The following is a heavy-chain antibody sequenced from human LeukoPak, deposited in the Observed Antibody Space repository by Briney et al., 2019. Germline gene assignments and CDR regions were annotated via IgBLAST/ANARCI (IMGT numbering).Heavy chain of an antibody. CDR3: AKARPSSGWYEDY. CDR1: GFTFSNYA. J-gene: IGHJ4*02. CDR2: ISYGGSNK. V-gene: IGHV3-30*04. Sequence: PGGSLRLSCAASGFTFSNYAIHWVRQAPGKGLEWVAVISYGGSNKHYADSVKGRFTISRDNSKNTLYLQMNSLRAEDTAVYYCAKARPSSGWYEDYWGQGTLVTVSS. D-gene: IGHD6-19*01.